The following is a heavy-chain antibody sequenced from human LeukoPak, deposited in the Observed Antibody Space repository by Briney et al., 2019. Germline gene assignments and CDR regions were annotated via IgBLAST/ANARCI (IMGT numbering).Heavy chain of an antibody. CDR3: AREPSWGDYYDSSGYPDAFDI. D-gene: IGHD3-22*01. V-gene: IGHV1-69*13. CDR1: GYTFTSYG. CDR2: IIPIFGTA. J-gene: IGHJ3*02. Sequence: SVKVSCKASGYTFTSYGISWVRQAPGQGLEWMGGIIPIFGTANYARKFQGRVTITADESTSTAYMELSSLRSEDTAVYYCAREPSWGDYYDSSGYPDAFDIWGQGTMVTVSS.